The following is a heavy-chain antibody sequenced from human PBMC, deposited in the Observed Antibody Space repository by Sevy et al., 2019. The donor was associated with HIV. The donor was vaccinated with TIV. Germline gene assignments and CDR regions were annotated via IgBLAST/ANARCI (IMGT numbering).Heavy chain of an antibody. CDR3: ARDSDYSSSWKPALSNWFDP. V-gene: IGHV3-21*01. CDR1: GFTFSSYS. CDR2: ISSSSSYI. Sequence: GWSLRLSCAASGFTFSSYSMNWVRQAPGKGLEWVSSISSSSSYIYYADSLKGRFTISRDNAKNSLDLIMNSLRAEDTAVYYCARDSDYSSSWKPALSNWFDPWGQGTLVTVSS. D-gene: IGHD6-13*01. J-gene: IGHJ5*02.